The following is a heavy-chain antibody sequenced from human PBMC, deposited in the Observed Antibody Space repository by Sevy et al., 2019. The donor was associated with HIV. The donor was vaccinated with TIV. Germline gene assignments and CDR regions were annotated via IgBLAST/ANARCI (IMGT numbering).Heavy chain of an antibody. J-gene: IGHJ4*02. CDR1: GYALTELS. V-gene: IGHV1-24*01. Sequence: ASVKVSCKVSGYKVSGYALTELSVHWVPQAPGKGLEWMGGFDPEDGEIIHAQNFQGRVTMTEDTSTDTAYMELSSLRSDDTALYYCVTPVVYSSGGYGDYWGQGTLVTVSS. CDR2: FDPEDGEI. D-gene: IGHD6-19*01. CDR3: VTPVVYSSGGYGDY.